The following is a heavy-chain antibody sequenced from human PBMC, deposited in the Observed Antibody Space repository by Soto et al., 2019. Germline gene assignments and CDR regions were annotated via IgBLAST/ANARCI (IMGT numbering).Heavy chain of an antibody. CDR3: AKDIDDILTGYNYYYYGMDV. D-gene: IGHD3-9*01. CDR2: ISYDGSNK. J-gene: IGHJ6*02. CDR1: GFTFSSYG. Sequence: QVQLVESGGGVVQPGRSLRLSCAASGFTFSSYGMHWVRQAPGKGLEWVAVISYDGSNKYYADSVKGRFTISRDNSKNTLYLPMNSLRAEDTAVYYCAKDIDDILTGYNYYYYGMDVWGQGTTVTVAS. V-gene: IGHV3-30*18.